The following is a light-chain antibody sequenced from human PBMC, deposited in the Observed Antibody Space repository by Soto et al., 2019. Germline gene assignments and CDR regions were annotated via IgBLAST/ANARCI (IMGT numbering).Light chain of an antibody. CDR2: QDD. J-gene: IGLJ2*01. CDR1: KLGDKY. CDR3: QAWDSITVV. V-gene: IGLV3-1*01. Sequence: SYELTQPPSVSVSPGQTASITCSGDKLGDKYASWYQQKPGQSPVLVIYQDDKRPSGIPERFSGSNSGNTATLTIRGTQAMDEADYYCQAWDSITVVFGGGTQLTVL.